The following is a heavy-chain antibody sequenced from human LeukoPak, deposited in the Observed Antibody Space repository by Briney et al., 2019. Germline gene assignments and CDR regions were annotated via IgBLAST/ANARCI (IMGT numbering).Heavy chain of an antibody. V-gene: IGHV3-53*01. J-gene: IGHJ4*02. CDR2: IYSGGST. CDR1: GFTVSSNY. Sequence: GGSLRLSCAASGFTVSSNYMSWVRQAPGKGLEWVSVIYSGGSTYYADSVKGRFTISRDNSKNTLYLQMNSLRAEDTAVYYCVRGKARYGSGKDYFDYWGQGTLVTVSS. CDR3: VRGKARYGSGKDYFDY. D-gene: IGHD3-10*01.